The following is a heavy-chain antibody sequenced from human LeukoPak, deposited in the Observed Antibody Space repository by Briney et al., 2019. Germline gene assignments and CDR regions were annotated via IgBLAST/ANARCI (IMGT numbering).Heavy chain of an antibody. V-gene: IGHV4-39*07. D-gene: IGHD6-13*01. CDR1: GGSISSSSYY. CDR3: ARENAYSSSWQNAFDI. J-gene: IGHJ3*02. CDR2: IYYSGST. Sequence: SEILSLTCTVSGGSISSSSYYWGWIRQPPGKGLEWIGSIYYSGSTYYNPSLKSRVTISVDTSKNQFSLKLSSVTAADTAVYYCARENAYSSSWQNAFDIWGQGTMVTVSS.